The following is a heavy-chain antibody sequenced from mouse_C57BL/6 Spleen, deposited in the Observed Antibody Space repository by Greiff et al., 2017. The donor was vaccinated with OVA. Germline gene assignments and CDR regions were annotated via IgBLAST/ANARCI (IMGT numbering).Heavy chain of an antibody. Sequence: VQLQESGAELVRPGTSVKVSCKASGYAFTNYLIEWVKQRPGQGLEWIGVINPGSGGTNYNEKFKGKATLTADKSSSTAYMQLSSLTSEDSAVYFCAREGVGTAMDYWGQGTSVTVSS. CDR3: AREGVGTAMDY. CDR2: INPGSGGT. V-gene: IGHV1-54*01. J-gene: IGHJ4*01. D-gene: IGHD1-3*01. CDR1: GYAFTNYL.